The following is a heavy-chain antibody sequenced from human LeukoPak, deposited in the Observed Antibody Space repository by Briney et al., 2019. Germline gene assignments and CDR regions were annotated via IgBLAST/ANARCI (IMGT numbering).Heavy chain of an antibody. J-gene: IGHJ6*03. CDR3: ARLTGTYYYYYMDV. CDR1: GGSISSSCCS. Sequence: SETLSLTCTVSGGSISSSCCSWGWIRQPPGKGLEWIGSAHYSGSTYYNPSLKSRVTISVDTSKNQFSLKLSSVTAADTAVYYCARLTGTYYYYYMDVWGKGTTVTVSS. V-gene: IGHV4-39*07. D-gene: IGHD1-7*01. CDR2: AHYSGST.